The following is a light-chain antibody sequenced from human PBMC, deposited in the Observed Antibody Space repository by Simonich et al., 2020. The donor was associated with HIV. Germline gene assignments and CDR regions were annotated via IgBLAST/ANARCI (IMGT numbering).Light chain of an antibody. CDR2: KAS. V-gene: IGKV1-5*03. CDR1: QSISSW. Sequence: DIHMTQSPSTLSASAGDRVTITCRASQSISSWLAWYQQKPGKAPKLLIYKASSLESGGPSRFSGSGSGTEFTLTISSLQPDDFATYYCQQYNIYPYTFGQGTKLEIK. J-gene: IGKJ2*01. CDR3: QQYNIYPYT.